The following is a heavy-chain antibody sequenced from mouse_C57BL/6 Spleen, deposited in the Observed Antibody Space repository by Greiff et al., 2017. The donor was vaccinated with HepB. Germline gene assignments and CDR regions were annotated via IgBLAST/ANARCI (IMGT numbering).Heavy chain of an antibody. J-gene: IGHJ2*01. D-gene: IGHD2-4*01. Sequence: QVQLQQPGAELVMPGASVKLSCKASGYTFTSYWMHWVKQRPGQGLEWIGEIDPSDSYTNYNQKFKGKSTLTVDKSSSTAYMQLSSLTSEDSAVYYGAIYYDYDVSFDYWGQGTTLTVSS. CDR3: AIYYDYDVSFDY. CDR1: GYTFTSYW. V-gene: IGHV1-69*01. CDR2: IDPSDSYT.